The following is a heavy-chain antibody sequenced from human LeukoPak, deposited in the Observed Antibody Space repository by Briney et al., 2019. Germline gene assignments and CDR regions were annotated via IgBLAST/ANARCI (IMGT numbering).Heavy chain of an antibody. V-gene: IGHV3-13*01. J-gene: IGHJ4*02. CDR1: GFTFSTYD. Sequence: QPGGSLRLSCAASGFTFSTYDMHWVRQGSGKDLEWVAVIGTAGNTYYPDSVKGRFTISRENAKNSLFLQMNSLRAGDTAVYYCVRRSLGNSWRFDSWGQGTLVTVPS. D-gene: IGHD6-13*01. CDR3: VRRSLGNSWRFDS. CDR2: IGTAGNT.